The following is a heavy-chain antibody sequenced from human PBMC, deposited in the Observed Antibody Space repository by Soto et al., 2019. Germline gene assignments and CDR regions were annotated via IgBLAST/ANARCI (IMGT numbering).Heavy chain of an antibody. J-gene: IGHJ4*02. V-gene: IGHV1-18*04. CDR1: GYTFTNYG. D-gene: IGHD1-26*01. CDR3: AREWMGSTSY. CDR2: ISAYDGNT. Sequence: QVQLVQSGAEVKKPGASVKVSCKASGYTFTNYGITWVRQAPGQGHEWMGWISAYDGNTNYAQNLQGRVTMTTDASTTRAYMELSSLRPDDTAVYYCAREWMGSTSYWGQGTLVTVSS.